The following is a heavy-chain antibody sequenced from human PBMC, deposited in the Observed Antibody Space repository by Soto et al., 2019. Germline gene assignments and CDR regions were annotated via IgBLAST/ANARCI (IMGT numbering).Heavy chain of an antibody. V-gene: IGHV4-4*02. D-gene: IGHD5-18*01. Sequence: SETLSLTCAVSGGSISSSNWWSGVRQPPGKGLEWIGEIYHSGSTNYNPSLKSRVTISVDTSKNQFSLKLSSVTAADTAVYYCAREGVTHAFDIWGQGTMVTVSS. CDR3: AREGVTHAFDI. CDR2: IYHSGST. J-gene: IGHJ3*02. CDR1: GGSISSSNW.